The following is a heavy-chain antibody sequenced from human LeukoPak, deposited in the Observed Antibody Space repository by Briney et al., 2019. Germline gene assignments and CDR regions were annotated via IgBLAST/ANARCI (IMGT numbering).Heavy chain of an antibody. CDR2: IYPGDSDT. Sequence: GESLKIPCKGSGYSFTSYWIGWVRQMPGKGLEWMGIIYPGDSDTRYSPSFQGQVTISADKSISTAYLQWSSLKASDTAMYYCARANHDSSGYYSFDYWGQGTLVTVSS. CDR3: ARANHDSSGYYSFDY. D-gene: IGHD3-22*01. V-gene: IGHV5-51*01. CDR1: GYSFTSYW. J-gene: IGHJ4*02.